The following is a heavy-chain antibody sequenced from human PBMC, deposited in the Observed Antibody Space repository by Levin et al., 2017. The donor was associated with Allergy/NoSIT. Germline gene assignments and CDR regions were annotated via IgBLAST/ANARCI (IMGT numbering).Heavy chain of an antibody. D-gene: IGHD3-3*01. Sequence: GASVKVSCKASGYTFTSYDINWVRQATGQGLEWMGWMNPNSGNTGYAQKFQGRVTMTRNTSISTAYMELSSLRSEDTAVYYCAREGNYDFWSGYFRGGYYGMDVWGQGTTVTVSS. CDR3: AREGNYDFWSGYFRGGYYGMDV. CDR1: GYTFTSYD. J-gene: IGHJ6*02. V-gene: IGHV1-8*01. CDR2: MNPNSGNT.